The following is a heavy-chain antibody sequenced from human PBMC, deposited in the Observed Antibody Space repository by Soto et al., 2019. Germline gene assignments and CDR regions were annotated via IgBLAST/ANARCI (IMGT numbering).Heavy chain of an antibody. CDR1: GGSISSGGYY. CDR3: ASLPRGYYDSSGYYVAEYFQH. Sequence: SETLSLTCTVSGGSISSGGYYWSWIRQHPGKGLEWIGYIYYSGSTYYNPSLKSRVTISVDTSKNQFSLKLSSVTAADTAVYYCASLPRGYYDSSGYYVAEYFQHWGQGTLVTVS. CDR2: IYYSGST. V-gene: IGHV4-31*03. J-gene: IGHJ1*01. D-gene: IGHD3-22*01.